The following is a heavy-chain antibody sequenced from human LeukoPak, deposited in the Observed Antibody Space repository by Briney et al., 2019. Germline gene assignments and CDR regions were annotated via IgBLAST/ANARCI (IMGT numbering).Heavy chain of an antibody. V-gene: IGHV3-23*01. CDR1: GFSFINYA. J-gene: IGHJ4*02. Sequence: GGSLRLSCAASGFSFINYAMSWVRQAPGKGLEWVSVISGGGVNIFYAESVKGRSTISRDDSKNTVYLQMNSLRAEDTAVYYCAKDPIYYAPAAPYYFDYWGQGTLVTVSS. D-gene: IGHD2-2*01. CDR3: AKDPIYYAPAAPYYFDY. CDR2: ISGGGVNI.